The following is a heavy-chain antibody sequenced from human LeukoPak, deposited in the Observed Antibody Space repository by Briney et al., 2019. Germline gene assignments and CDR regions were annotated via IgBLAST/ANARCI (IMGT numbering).Heavy chain of an antibody. Sequence: PGGSLRLSCAASGFTFSDYYMSWIRQAPGKGLEWVSYISSSGSTIYYADSVKGRFTISRDNAMNSLYLQMNSLRAEDTAVYYCASGVVVVAATTGASVDYWGQGTLVTVSS. V-gene: IGHV3-11*01. CDR3: ASGVVVVAATTGASVDY. D-gene: IGHD2-15*01. J-gene: IGHJ4*02. CDR1: GFTFSDYY. CDR2: ISSSGSTI.